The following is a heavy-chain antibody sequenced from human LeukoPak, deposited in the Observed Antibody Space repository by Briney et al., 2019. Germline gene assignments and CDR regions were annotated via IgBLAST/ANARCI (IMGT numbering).Heavy chain of an antibody. Sequence: GGSLRLSCAASGFTFSSYGMQWVRQAPGKGLEWVAVISHDGSNKYYADSVKGRFTISRDNSKNTLYLQMNSLRAEDTAVYYCAKMGLWFGEFSDYWGQGTLVTVSS. V-gene: IGHV3-30*18. CDR1: GFTFSSYG. J-gene: IGHJ4*02. CDR2: ISHDGSNK. CDR3: AKMGLWFGEFSDY. D-gene: IGHD3-10*01.